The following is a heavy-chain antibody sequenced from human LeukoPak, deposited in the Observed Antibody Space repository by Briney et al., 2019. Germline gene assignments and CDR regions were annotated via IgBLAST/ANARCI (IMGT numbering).Heavy chain of an antibody. CDR1: GFTFDDYG. J-gene: IGHJ4*02. D-gene: IGHD2-15*01. Sequence: PGGSLRLSCAASGFTFDDYGMSWVRQAPGKGLEWVSGINWNGGSTGYADSVKGRFTISRDNAKNSLYLQMNSLRAEDTAVYYCVKSPLNLGYCSGGSCHYFDYWGQGTLVTVSS. V-gene: IGHV3-20*04. CDR3: VKSPLNLGYCSGGSCHYFDY. CDR2: INWNGGST.